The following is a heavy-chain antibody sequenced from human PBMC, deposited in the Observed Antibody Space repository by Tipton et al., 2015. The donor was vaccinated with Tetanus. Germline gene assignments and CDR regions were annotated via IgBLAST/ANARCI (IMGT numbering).Heavy chain of an antibody. D-gene: IGHD2-8*02. CDR3: ARAXXEXAGDYGDY. J-gene: IGHJ4*01. CDR2: ISSSGATI. V-gene: IGHV3-11*01. CDR1: GFTLSDYY. Sequence: SLRLSCAASGFTLSDYYMSWIRQAPGKGLEWLSYISSSGATINYADSVKGRFTLSRDTAKNSLYLLMDSLRADDTAVYYCARAXXEXAGDYGDYXXXXXLXXXSX.